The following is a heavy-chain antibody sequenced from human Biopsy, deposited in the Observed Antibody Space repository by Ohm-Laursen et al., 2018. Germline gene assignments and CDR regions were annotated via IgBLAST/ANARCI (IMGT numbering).Heavy chain of an antibody. V-gene: IGHV3-74*01. CDR1: GFTFNNYW. CDR2: SNTDGSHT. J-gene: IGHJ5*01. Sequence: SLRLSCTASGFTFNNYWMHWVRQAPGKGLVWVSRSNTDGSHTNYADSVKGRFTTSTDNAKNTLYLYMSSLTVEDTAVYFCARDASQGFDSWGQRTLVTVST. CDR3: ARDASQGFDS.